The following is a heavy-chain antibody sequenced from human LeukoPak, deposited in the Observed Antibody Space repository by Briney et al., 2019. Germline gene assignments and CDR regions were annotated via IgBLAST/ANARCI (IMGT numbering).Heavy chain of an antibody. V-gene: IGHV3-23*01. CDR1: GFTFYRFA. J-gene: IGHJ4*02. Sequence: GGSLRLSCAASGFTFYRFALSWVRQAPGKGLEWVSGISISGGVTYYADSVKGRFTISRDNSKSTVYLQMTSLRAEDTAVYYCAKGGIYGDFGTFWGQGTLVAVSP. D-gene: IGHD4-17*01. CDR2: ISISGGVT. CDR3: AKGGIYGDFGTF.